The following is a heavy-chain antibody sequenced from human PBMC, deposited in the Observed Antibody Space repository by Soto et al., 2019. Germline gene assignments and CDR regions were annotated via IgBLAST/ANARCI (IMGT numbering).Heavy chain of an antibody. CDR1: GFNFGFYA. J-gene: IGHJ4*02. Sequence: QVQLVESGGGVVQPGRSLRLSCAASGFNFGFYAMHWVRQAPGKGLEWVAVISYDGSKHYHADSVKGRFTISRDNSRNTLYLQMNSLRPEDTAIYCCARDPVTKYYGSGRKFDFWGQGTLVIGSS. CDR2: ISYDGSKH. D-gene: IGHD3-10*01. V-gene: IGHV3-30-3*01. CDR3: ARDPVTKYYGSGRKFDF.